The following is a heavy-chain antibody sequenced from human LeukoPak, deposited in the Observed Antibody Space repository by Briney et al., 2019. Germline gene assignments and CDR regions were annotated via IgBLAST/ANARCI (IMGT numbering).Heavy chain of an antibody. J-gene: IGHJ4*02. Sequence: SETLSLTCTVSGGSISSYYWSWLRQPPGKGLEWIGFIYYSGITDYNPSLKSRVTISVDTSKNQFSLKLRSVTAADTAVYYCARVRALSYYDSSGDLYYFQYWGQGTLVTVSS. V-gene: IGHV4-59*01. CDR2: IYYSGIT. CDR3: ARVRALSYYDSSGDLYYFQY. CDR1: GGSISSYY. D-gene: IGHD3-22*01.